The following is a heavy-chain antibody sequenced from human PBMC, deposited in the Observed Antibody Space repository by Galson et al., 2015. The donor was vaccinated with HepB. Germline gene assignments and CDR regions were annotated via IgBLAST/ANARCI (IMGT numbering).Heavy chain of an antibody. D-gene: IGHD6-13*01. J-gene: IGHJ6*02. CDR3: ARESGIAAAGLLYYYYYGMDV. CDR2: ISAYNGNT. CDR1: GYTFTSYG. Sequence: SVKVSCKASGYTFTSYGISWVRQAPGQGLEWMGWISAYNGNTNYAQKLQGRVTMTTDTSTSTAYMELRSLRSDDTAVYYYARESGIAAAGLLYYYYYGMDVWGQGTTVTVSS. V-gene: IGHV1-18*04.